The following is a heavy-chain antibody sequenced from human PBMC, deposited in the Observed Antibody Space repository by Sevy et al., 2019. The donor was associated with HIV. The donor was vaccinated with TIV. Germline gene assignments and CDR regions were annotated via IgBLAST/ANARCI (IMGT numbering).Heavy chain of an antibody. V-gene: IGHV4-61*02. Sequence: SETLSLTCTVSGGSISSGSYYWSWIRQPAGKGLEWIGRIYTSGSTNYNPSLKSRVTISVDTSKNQFSLKLSSVTAADTAVYYCARDRYYYDSSGYYYYYYYMDVWGKGTTVTVSS. CDR2: IYTSGST. CDR1: GGSISSGSYY. J-gene: IGHJ6*03. D-gene: IGHD3-22*01. CDR3: ARDRYYYDSSGYYYYYYYMDV.